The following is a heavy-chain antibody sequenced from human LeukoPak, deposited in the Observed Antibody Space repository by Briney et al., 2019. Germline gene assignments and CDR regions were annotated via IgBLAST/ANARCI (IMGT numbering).Heavy chain of an antibody. D-gene: IGHD6-19*01. V-gene: IGHV3-21*06. Sequence: GSLRLSCEASGFIFSNYDMRWVRPAPGKGLEWVSYISASRRYINYADSVKGRFTISRDNAKNALYLQMNSLRAEDTGIYFCANTVAGWDHDSWGQGTLVTVSS. CDR2: ISASRRYI. CDR3: ANTVAGWDHDS. J-gene: IGHJ5*02. CDR1: GFIFSNYD.